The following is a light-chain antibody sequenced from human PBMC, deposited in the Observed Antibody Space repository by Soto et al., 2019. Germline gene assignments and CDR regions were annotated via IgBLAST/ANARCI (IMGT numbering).Light chain of an antibody. CDR1: SSDVGGYNY. CDR3: SSYAGSNNFV. Sequence: LTQPPSASESPGQSVTISCTGTSSDVGGYNYVSWYQQHPGKAPKLMIYEVSKRPSGVPDRFSGSKSGNTASLTVSGLQAEDEADYYCSSYAGSNNFVFGSGTKVTVL. V-gene: IGLV2-8*01. CDR2: EVS. J-gene: IGLJ1*01.